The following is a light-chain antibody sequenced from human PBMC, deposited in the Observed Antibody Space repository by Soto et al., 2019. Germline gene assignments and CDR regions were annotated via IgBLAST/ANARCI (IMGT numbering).Light chain of an antibody. CDR2: DTS. Sequence: EIVLTQSPATLSSFPGDRVTLSCRASQSVSSNLAWYQQKPGQAPSLLIYDTSNRATGVPARFSGSGSGTDFTLTISSLEPEDCAIYYCQQRQYWPPITFGQGTRL. CDR1: QSVSSN. CDR3: QQRQYWPPIT. J-gene: IGKJ5*01. V-gene: IGKV3-11*01.